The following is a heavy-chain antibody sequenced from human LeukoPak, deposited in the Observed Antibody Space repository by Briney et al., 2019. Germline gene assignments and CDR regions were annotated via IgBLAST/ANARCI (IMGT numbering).Heavy chain of an antibody. CDR1: GGSISSYY. CDR3: ARGQFQRDY. CDR2: INHSGRT. D-gene: IGHD5-24*01. Sequence: SETLSLTCTVSGGSISSYYWSWIRQPPGKGLEWIGEINHSGRTKYNPSLKSRVTISVDTSKNQFSLILSSVTAADTAVYYCARGQFQRDYWGQGTLVTVSS. J-gene: IGHJ4*02. V-gene: IGHV4-34*01.